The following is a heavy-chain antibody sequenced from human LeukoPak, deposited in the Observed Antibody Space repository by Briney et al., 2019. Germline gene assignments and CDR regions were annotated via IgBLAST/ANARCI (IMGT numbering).Heavy chain of an antibody. V-gene: IGHV3-7*03. CDR3: ARGGGLDV. Sequence: AGGSLRLSCAASGFTFSSYWMNWARKAPGKGLEWVASINHNGNVNYYVDSVKGRFTISRDNAKNSLYLQMSNLRAGDTAVYFCARGGGLDVWGQGATVTVSS. D-gene: IGHD3-16*01. CDR2: INHNGNVN. CDR1: GFTFSSYW. J-gene: IGHJ6*02.